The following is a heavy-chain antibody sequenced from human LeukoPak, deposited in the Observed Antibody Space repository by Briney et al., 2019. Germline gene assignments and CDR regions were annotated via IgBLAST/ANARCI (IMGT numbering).Heavy chain of an antibody. CDR3: AREMTTVPRAIAFDI. D-gene: IGHD4-17*01. CDR1: GGSISSYY. Sequence: PSETLSLTCTVSGGSISSYYWSWIWQPPGKGLEWIGYIYYSGSTNYNPSLKSRVTISVDTSKNQFPLKLSSVTAADTAVYYCAREMTTVPRAIAFDIWGQGTMVTVSS. J-gene: IGHJ3*02. CDR2: IYYSGST. V-gene: IGHV4-59*01.